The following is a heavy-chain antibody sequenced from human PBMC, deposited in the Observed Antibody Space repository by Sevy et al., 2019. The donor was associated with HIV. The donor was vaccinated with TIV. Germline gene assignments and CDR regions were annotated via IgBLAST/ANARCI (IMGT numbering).Heavy chain of an antibody. CDR1: GGSISSYY. D-gene: IGHD3-10*01. Sequence: SETLSLTCTVSGGSISSYYWSWIRQPPGKGLEWIGYIYYSGSTNYNPSLKSRVTISVDTSKNQFSLKLSSVTAADTAVYYCARGEMVWFGELLSYYYGMDVWRHGTTVTVSS. J-gene: IGHJ6*02. V-gene: IGHV4-59*01. CDR2: IYYSGST. CDR3: ARGEMVWFGELLSYYYGMDV.